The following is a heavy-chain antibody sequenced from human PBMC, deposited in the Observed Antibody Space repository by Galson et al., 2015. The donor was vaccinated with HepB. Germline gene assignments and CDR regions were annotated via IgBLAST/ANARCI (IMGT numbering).Heavy chain of an antibody. CDR3: ARAAGDSFTYANDF. J-gene: IGHJ4*02. CDR2: IYYTGNT. CDR1: GASISSSLYY. V-gene: IGHV4-39*06. D-gene: IGHD1-14*01. Sequence: LSLTCTVSGASISSSLYYWVWVRQAPEKGLEWIGSIYYTGNTYYKSSLKSRVTISADMSKNQFTLKVYSVIAADTAVYYCARAAGDSFTYANDFWGQGTLVTVSS.